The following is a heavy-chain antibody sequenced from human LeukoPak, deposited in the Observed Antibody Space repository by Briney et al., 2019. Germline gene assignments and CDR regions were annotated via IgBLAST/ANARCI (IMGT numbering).Heavy chain of an antibody. CDR1: GYSISSGYY. J-gene: IGHJ4*02. Sequence: SETLSLTCAVSGYSISSGYYWGWIRQPPGKGLEWIGSIYYSGSTYYNPSLKSRVTISVDTSKNQFSLKLSSVTAADTAVYYCARRVLAARPGGGSFDYWGREPWSPSPQ. V-gene: IGHV4-38-2*01. CDR3: ARRVLAARPGGGSFDY. D-gene: IGHD6-6*01. CDR2: IYYSGST.